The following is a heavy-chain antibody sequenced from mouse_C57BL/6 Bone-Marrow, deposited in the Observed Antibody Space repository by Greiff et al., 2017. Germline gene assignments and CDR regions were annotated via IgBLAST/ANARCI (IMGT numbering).Heavy chain of an antibody. J-gene: IGHJ4*01. CDR3: ARKGPLYYDYDGSYAMDY. CDR1: GFSLTSYG. Sequence: VKLQESGPGLVQPSQSLSITCTVSGFSLTSYGVHWVRQSPGKGLEWLGVIWSGGSTDYNAAFISRLSISKDNSKSQVFFKMNSLQADDTAIYYCARKGPLYYDYDGSYAMDYWGQGTSVTVSS. CDR2: IWSGGST. V-gene: IGHV2-2*01. D-gene: IGHD2-4*01.